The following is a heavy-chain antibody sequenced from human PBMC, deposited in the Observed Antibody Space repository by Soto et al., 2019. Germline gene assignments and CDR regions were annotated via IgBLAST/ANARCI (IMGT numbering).Heavy chain of an antibody. CDR2: ISSSGSTI. CDR1: GFTFSDYY. CDR3: ARDPPDIVVVVAATEDAFDI. J-gene: IGHJ3*02. Sequence: QVQLVESGGGLVKPGGSLRLSCAASGFTFSDYYMSWIRQAPGKGLEWVSYISSSGSTIYYADSVKGRFTISRDNAKNSPYLQMNSLRAEDTAVYYCARDPPDIVVVVAATEDAFDIWGQGTMVTVSS. D-gene: IGHD2-15*01. V-gene: IGHV3-11*01.